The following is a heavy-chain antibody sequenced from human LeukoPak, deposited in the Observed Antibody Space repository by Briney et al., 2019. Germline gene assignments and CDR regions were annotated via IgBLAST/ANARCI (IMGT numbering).Heavy chain of an antibody. Sequence: GGPLRLSCAASGFTFSSYWMHWVRQAPGKGLVWVSRINSDGSSTGYADSVKGRFTISRDNAKNTLYLQMNSLRAEDTAVYYCARGQYCSGGSCYAVDYWGQGTLVTVSS. CDR1: GFTFSSYW. V-gene: IGHV3-74*01. CDR3: ARGQYCSGGSCYAVDY. CDR2: INSDGSST. D-gene: IGHD2-15*01. J-gene: IGHJ4*02.